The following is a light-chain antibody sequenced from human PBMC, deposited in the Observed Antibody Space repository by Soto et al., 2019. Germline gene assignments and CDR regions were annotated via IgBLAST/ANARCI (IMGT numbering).Light chain of an antibody. Sequence: DIVLTQSPGTLSLSPGERATLSCRASQSVSNTYLAWYQQKPGRAPRLLIYGAFNRASGIPDRFSGSGSGTDFTLTISRLDPEDFAVYYCQQYGSSLTWTFGQGTKVEIK. J-gene: IGKJ1*01. V-gene: IGKV3-20*01. CDR3: QQYGSSLTWT. CDR2: GAF. CDR1: QSVSNTY.